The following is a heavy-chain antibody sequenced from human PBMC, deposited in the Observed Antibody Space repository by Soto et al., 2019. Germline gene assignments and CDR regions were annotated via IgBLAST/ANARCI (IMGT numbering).Heavy chain of an antibody. J-gene: IGHJ5*02. Sequence: AASVKVSCKASGGTFSSYAISWVRQAPGQGLEWMGGIIPIFGTANYAQKFQGRVTITADKSTSTAYMELSSLRSEDTAVYYCARASYYDFWSGLNWFDPWGQGTLVTVSS. V-gene: IGHV1-69*06. CDR3: ARASYYDFWSGLNWFDP. CDR2: IIPIFGTA. D-gene: IGHD3-3*01. CDR1: GGTFSSYA.